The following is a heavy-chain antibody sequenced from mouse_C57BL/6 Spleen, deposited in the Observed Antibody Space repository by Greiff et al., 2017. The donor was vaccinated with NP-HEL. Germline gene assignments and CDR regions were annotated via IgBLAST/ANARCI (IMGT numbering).Heavy chain of an antibody. CDR1: GFNIKDDY. J-gene: IGHJ3*01. CDR2: IDPENGDT. V-gene: IGHV14-4*01. D-gene: IGHD3-3*01. Sequence: EVQLQQSGAELVRPGASVKLSCTASGFNIKDDYMHWVKQRPEQGLEWIGWIDPENGDTEYASKFQGKATITADTSSNTAYLQLSSLTSEDTAVYYCTTGDGRFAYWGQGTLVTVSA. CDR3: TTGDGRFAY.